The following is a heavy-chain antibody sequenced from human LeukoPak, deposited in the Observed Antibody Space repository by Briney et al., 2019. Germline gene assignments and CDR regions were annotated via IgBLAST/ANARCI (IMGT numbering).Heavy chain of an antibody. V-gene: IGHV5-51*01. CDR1: GYSFTSHW. CDR3: ARQGRIVGAITNLPYF. J-gene: IGHJ4*02. Sequence: GESLKISCKGSGYSFTSHWIGWVRQMPGKGLEWMGIIYPGDSDTRYSPSFQGQVTISADKSISTAYLQWSSLKASDTAMYYCARQGRIVGAITNLPYFWGQGTLVTVSS. CDR2: IYPGDSDT. D-gene: IGHD1-26*01.